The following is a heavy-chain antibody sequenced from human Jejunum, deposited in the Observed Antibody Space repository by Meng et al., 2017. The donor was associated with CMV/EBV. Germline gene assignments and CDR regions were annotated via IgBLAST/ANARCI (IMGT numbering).Heavy chain of an antibody. J-gene: IGHJ4*02. CDR1: GFTFSNAW. CDR3: TADESVGAPKWGH. Sequence: EVQLVESGGDLVKPGGSLRLSCVASGFTFSNAWMSWVRQVPGRGLEWVGRIKKKRDGETTDYAVSVQGRFTISRDDSKNTLYLQMNSLKVEDTAVYYCTADESVGAPKWGHWGQGTLVTVSS. D-gene: IGHD1-26*01. CDR2: IKKKRDGETT. V-gene: IGHV3-15*01.